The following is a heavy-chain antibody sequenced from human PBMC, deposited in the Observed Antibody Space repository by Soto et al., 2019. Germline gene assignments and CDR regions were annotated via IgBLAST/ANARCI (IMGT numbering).Heavy chain of an antibody. J-gene: IGHJ6*03. CDR2: ISGGGSST. D-gene: IGHD6-13*01. V-gene: IGHV3-74*01. CDR3: ALKHSSSWAYFYYYMDV. CDR1: GFTFSSYA. Sequence: GGSLRLSCAASGFTFSSYAMSWVRQAPGKGLEWVAGISGGGSSTSYADSVKGRFTISRDNAKNTLYLQMNSLRAEDTAVYYCALKHSSSWAYFYYYMDVWGKGTTVTVSS.